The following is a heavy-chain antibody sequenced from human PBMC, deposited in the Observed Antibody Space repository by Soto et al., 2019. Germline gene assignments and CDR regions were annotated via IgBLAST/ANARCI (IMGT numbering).Heavy chain of an antibody. V-gene: IGHV1-3*04. CDR2: INTGNGNA. J-gene: IGHJ5*02. Sequence: SVKVSCKASGYTLSRYTIHWVRQVSGQSLEWMGLINTGNGNARYSHKFQGRVTINIDTYGSMASLELGSMRSEDSVIYLCAITPRGFDPWGQASLVTVSS. CDR1: GYTLSRYT. CDR3: AITPRGFDP.